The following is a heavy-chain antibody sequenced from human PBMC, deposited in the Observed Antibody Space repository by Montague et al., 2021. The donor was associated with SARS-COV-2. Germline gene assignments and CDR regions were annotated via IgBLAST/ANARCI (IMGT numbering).Heavy chain of an antibody. Sequence: SETLSLTCTVSGGSITNNIDYWAWIRRPPGKGLEWIGSIYSTGNTYYNPSLKSRVTISVVTSKNHFTLKLSSVTAAETAVYYCARLKRYFDSSGSPSAFDSWGQGTKVTVSS. CDR2: IYSTGNT. CDR1: GGSITNNIDY. V-gene: IGHV4-39*02. D-gene: IGHD3-22*01. CDR3: ARLKRYFDSSGSPSAFDS. J-gene: IGHJ3*01.